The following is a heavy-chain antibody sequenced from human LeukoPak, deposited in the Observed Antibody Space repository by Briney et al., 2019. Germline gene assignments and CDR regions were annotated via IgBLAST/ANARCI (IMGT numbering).Heavy chain of an antibody. Sequence: GASVKVSCKASVYTFSSYAISWVRQAPGQGREWMGWISAYNGNTNYAQKLQGRVTMTTDTSTSTAYMELRSLRSDDTAVDYGARGLGPNSFDPWGQGTLVTVSS. V-gene: IGHV1-18*01. J-gene: IGHJ5*02. CDR2: ISAYNGNT. CDR3: ARGLGPNSFDP. D-gene: IGHD3/OR15-3a*01. CDR1: VYTFSSYA.